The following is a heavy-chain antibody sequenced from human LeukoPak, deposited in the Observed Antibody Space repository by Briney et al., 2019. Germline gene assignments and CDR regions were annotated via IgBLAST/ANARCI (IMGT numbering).Heavy chain of an antibody. V-gene: IGHV3-7*01. CDR3: ARAGAEGPHMY. Sequence: GGSLRLSCAASGFTFSSYWMSWVRQAPGKGLEWVANIKKDGSEKHYVDSVKGRFTISRDNAKNSLHLQMNSLRAEDTAVYYCARAGAEGPHMYWGQGTLGTVSS. CDR1: GFTFSSYW. D-gene: IGHD7-27*01. CDR2: IKKDGSEK. J-gene: IGHJ4*02.